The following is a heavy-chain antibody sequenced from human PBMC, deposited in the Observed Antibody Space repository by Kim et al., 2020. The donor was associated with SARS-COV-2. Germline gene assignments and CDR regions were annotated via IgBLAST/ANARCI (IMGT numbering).Heavy chain of an antibody. V-gene: IGHV3-48*03. CDR3: ARVGYCGGDCYGPIDY. D-gene: IGHD2-21*02. CDR1: GFTFSSYE. Sequence: GGSLRLSCAASGFTFSSYEMNWVRQPPGKGLEWVSYISSSGNTIYYTDSVKGRFTISRDNTNNSLYLQVNSLRAEDTAVYYCARVGYCGGDCYGPIDYWGQGTLVTVSS. CDR2: ISSSGNTI. J-gene: IGHJ4*02.